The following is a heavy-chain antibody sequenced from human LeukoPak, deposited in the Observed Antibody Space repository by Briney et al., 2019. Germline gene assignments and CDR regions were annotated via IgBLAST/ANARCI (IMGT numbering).Heavy chain of an antibody. D-gene: IGHD3-3*01. CDR1: GFTLSTYT. Sequence: GGSLRLSCAASGFTLSTYTMTWVRQAPGKGLEWVSGISASGGSTYYVDSVKGRFTISRDNSENTLYLQMNSLRAEDTAVYYCAKVSGWSGSYFYYYMDVWGKGTTVTVSS. J-gene: IGHJ6*03. V-gene: IGHV3-23*01. CDR3: AKVSGWSGSYFYYYMDV. CDR2: ISASGGST.